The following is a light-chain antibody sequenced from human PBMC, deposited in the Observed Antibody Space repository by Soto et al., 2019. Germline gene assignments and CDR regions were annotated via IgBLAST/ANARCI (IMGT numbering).Light chain of an antibody. J-gene: IGLJ2*01. CDR2: DVS. V-gene: IGLV2-14*01. CDR1: SSDVGTYNY. CDR3: SSYTSSSTSVV. Sequence: QSALTQPASVSGSPGQSITISCTGTSSDVGTYNYVSWYQQHPGEAPKLMIYDVSNRPSGVSDRFSGSKSGNTASLTISGLQAEDEADYYCSSYTSSSTSVVFGGGTKVTVL.